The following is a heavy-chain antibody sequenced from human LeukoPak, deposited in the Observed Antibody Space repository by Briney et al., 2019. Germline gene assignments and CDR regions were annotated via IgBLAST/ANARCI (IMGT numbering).Heavy chain of an antibody. CDR2: INPNSGGT. CDR3: ARDPLGQFWSGYYYYYMDV. J-gene: IGHJ6*03. V-gene: IGHV1-2*02. Sequence: ASVKVSCKASGYTFTGYYMHWVRRAPGQGLEWMGWINPNSGGTNYAQKFQGRVTMTRDTSISTAYMELSRLRSDDTAVYYCARDPLGQFWSGYYYYYMDVWGKGTTVTVSS. D-gene: IGHD3-3*02. CDR1: GYTFTGYY.